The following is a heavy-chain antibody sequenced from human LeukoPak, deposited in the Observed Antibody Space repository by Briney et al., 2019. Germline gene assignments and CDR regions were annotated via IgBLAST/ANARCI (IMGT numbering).Heavy chain of an antibody. J-gene: IGHJ4*02. CDR3: ARGGGSSGYYIDY. V-gene: IGHV4-34*01. Sequence: SETLSLTCAVYGGSFCGYYWSWIRQPPGKGLEWIGEINHSGSTNYNPSLKSRVTISVDTSKNQFSLKLSSVTAADTAVYYCARGGGSSGYYIDYWGQGTLVTVSS. D-gene: IGHD3-22*01. CDR1: GGSFCGYY. CDR2: INHSGST.